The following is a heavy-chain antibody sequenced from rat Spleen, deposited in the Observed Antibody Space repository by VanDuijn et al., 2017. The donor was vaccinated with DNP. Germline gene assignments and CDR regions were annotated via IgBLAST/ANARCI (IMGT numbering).Heavy chain of an antibody. Sequence: EVQLVESGGGLVQPGRSLKLSCVASGFTFSNYDMAWVRQAPTKGLEWVATIFYDGSSTYYRDSVTGRFTISRDIAKSTLYLQMDSLRSEDTATYYCETHGDYYDGSYNWYCDFWGPGTMVTVSS. J-gene: IGHJ1*01. CDR3: ETHGDYYDGSYNWYCDF. V-gene: IGHV5-7*01. CDR2: IFYDGSST. CDR1: GFTFSNYD. D-gene: IGHD1-12*02.